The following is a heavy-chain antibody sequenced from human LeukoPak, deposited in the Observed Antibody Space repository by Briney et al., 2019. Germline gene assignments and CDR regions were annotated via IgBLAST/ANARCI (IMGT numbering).Heavy chain of an antibody. CDR1: GFTFSSYA. J-gene: IGHJ6*02. CDR2: ISYDGSNK. CDR3: ARSLGGVPAAKAYYYYGMDV. D-gene: IGHD2-2*01. Sequence: GGSLRLSCAASGFTFSSYAMHWVRQAPGEGLEWVAVISYDGSNKYYADSVKGRFTISRDNSKNTLYLQMNSLRAEDTAVYYCARSLGGVPAAKAYYYYGMDVWGQGTTVTVSS. V-gene: IGHV3-30*04.